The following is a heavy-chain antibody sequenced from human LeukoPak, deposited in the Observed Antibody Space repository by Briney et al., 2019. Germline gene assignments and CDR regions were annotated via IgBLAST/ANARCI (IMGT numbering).Heavy chain of an antibody. J-gene: IGHJ4*02. CDR2: ISTSGGST. CDR1: GFTFSSSA. Sequence: GRSLRLSCAASGFTFSSSAMSWVRQAPGKGLKWVSGISTSGGSTYYSDSVKGRFTISRDNSKNTLYLQMNSLRAEDTAVYYCAKGRTIGGRVNYFDYWGQGTLVTVSS. CDR3: AKGRTIGGRVNYFDY. V-gene: IGHV3-23*01. D-gene: IGHD3-9*01.